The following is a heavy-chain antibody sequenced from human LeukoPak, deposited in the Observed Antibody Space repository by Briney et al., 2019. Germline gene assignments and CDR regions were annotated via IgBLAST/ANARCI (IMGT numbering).Heavy chain of an antibody. V-gene: IGHV3-23*01. D-gene: IGHD3-22*01. CDR3: AKDRGRYYDSSGYYWGYYFDS. Sequence: GGSLRLSCAASGFTFSSYAVNWVRQAPGKGLEWVSAISGSGGTTYYADSVKGRFTISRDNSKNTLYLQMSSLRAEDTAVYYCAKDRGRYYDSSGYYWGYYFDSWGQGILVTVST. CDR1: GFTFSSYA. J-gene: IGHJ4*02. CDR2: ISGSGGTT.